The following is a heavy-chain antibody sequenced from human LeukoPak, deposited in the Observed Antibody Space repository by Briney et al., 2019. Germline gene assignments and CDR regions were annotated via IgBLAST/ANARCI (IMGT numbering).Heavy chain of an antibody. CDR1: GYTFTSYD. CDR2: MNTNSGNT. J-gene: IGHJ4*02. V-gene: IGHV1-8*01. Sequence: ASVKVSFKASGYTFTSYDINWVRQATGQGLEWMGWMNTNSGNTGYAQKFQGRVTMTRNTYISTAYMELSSLRSEYTAVYYCARGFGYSYGRTPFDYWGQGTLVTVSS. D-gene: IGHD5-18*01. CDR3: ARGFGYSYGRTPFDY.